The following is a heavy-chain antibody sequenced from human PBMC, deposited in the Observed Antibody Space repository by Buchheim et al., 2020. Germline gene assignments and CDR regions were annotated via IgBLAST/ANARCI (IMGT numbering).Heavy chain of an antibody. CDR2: ISGSGGST. D-gene: IGHD3-9*01. V-gene: IGHV3-23*04. CDR3: AKGPHDILTGYYAY. J-gene: IGHJ4*02. CDR1: GFTFSNAW. Sequence: EVQLVESGGGLVKPGGSLRVSCAASGFTFSNAWMSWVRQAPGKGLEWVSAISGSGGSTYYADSVKGRFTISRDNSKNTLYLQMNSLRAEDTAVYYCAKGPHDILTGYYAYWGQGTL.